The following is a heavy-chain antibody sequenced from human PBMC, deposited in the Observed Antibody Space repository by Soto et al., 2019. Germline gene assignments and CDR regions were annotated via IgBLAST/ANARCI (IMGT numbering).Heavy chain of an antibody. CDR1: GFTFDDYA. D-gene: IGHD3-10*01. V-gene: IGHV3-9*01. CDR3: AKDTGGYYYYGMDV. CDR2: ISWNSGST. Sequence: EVQLVESGGGLVQPGRSLRLSCAASGFTFDDYAMHWVRQAPGKGLEWVSGISWNSGSTGYADSVKGRFTISRDNAKNALYLQMNSLRAEDTALYYCAKDTGGYYYYGMDVWGQGTTVTGSS. J-gene: IGHJ6*02.